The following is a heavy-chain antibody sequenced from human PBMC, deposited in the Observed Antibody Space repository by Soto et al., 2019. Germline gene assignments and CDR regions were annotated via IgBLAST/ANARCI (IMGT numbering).Heavy chain of an antibody. D-gene: IGHD6-19*01. J-gene: IGHJ4*02. Sequence: SETLSLTCTVSGDSISSNNWWNWVRQPPGKGLEWIGEIYHSGSTNYNPSLSSRVIISVDTSNNQFSLRLSSVTGADTAIYYCARGLSLVVAGNRLGLPDYWGQGTLVTVSS. CDR2: IYHSGST. CDR1: GDSISSNNW. CDR3: ARGLSLVVAGNRLGLPDY. V-gene: IGHV4-4*02.